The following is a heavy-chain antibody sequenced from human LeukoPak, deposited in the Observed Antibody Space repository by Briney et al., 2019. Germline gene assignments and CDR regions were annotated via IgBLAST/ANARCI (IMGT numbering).Heavy chain of an antibody. J-gene: IGHJ5*02. V-gene: IGHV3-53*01. D-gene: IGHD3-10*01. CDR2: IYSGGST. CDR1: GFTFSSYG. Sequence: GGSLRLSCAASGFTFSSYGMSWVRQAPGKGLEWVSVIYSGGSTYYADSVKGRFTISRDSSKNTLYLQMSSLRAEDTAVYYCARDQGFGFDPWGQGTLVTVSS. CDR3: ARDQGFGFDP.